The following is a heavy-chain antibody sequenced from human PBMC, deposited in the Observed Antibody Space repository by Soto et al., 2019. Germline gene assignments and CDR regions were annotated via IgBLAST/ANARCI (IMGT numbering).Heavy chain of an antibody. CDR3: ARVYGSWIAAVVDY. CDR1: GFTFSSYA. D-gene: IGHD6-13*01. V-gene: IGHV3-30-3*01. J-gene: IGHJ4*02. CDR2: ISYDGSNK. Sequence: QVQLLESGGGVVQPGRSLRLSCAASGFTFSSYAMHWVRQAPGKGLEWVAVISYDGSNKYYADSVKGRFTISRDNSKNTLYLQMNSLRAEDTAVYYCARVYGSWIAAVVDYWGQGTLVTVSS.